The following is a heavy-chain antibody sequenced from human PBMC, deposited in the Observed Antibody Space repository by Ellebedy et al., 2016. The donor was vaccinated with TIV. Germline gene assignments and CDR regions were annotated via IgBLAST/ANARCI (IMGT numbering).Heavy chain of an antibody. CDR3: ARDFDGSGSGWFNP. CDR2: MNPNSGNT. Sequence: ASVKVSXXASGGTFSSYAISWVRQAPGQGLEWMGWMNPNSGNTGYAQKFQGRVTMTRNTSISTAYMELSSLRSEDTAVYYCARDFDGSGSGWFNPWGQGTLVTVSS. CDR1: GGTFSSYA. J-gene: IGHJ5*02. D-gene: IGHD3-10*01. V-gene: IGHV1-8*02.